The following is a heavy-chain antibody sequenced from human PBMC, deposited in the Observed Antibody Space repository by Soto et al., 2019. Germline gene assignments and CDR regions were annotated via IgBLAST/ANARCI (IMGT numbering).Heavy chain of an antibody. D-gene: IGHD6-6*01. Sequence: ASVKVSCKASGGTFSSYAISWVRQAPGQGLEWMGWINPNSGGTNYAQKFQGRVTMTRDTSISTAYMELSRLRSDDTAVYYCARVSIAARQNWFDPWGQGTLVTVSS. J-gene: IGHJ5*02. V-gene: IGHV1-2*02. CDR3: ARVSIAARQNWFDP. CDR1: GGTFSSYA. CDR2: INPNSGGT.